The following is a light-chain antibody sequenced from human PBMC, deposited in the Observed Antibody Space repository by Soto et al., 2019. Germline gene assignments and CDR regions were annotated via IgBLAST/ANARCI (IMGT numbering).Light chain of an antibody. CDR1: QSVSSN. V-gene: IGKV3-15*01. J-gene: IGKJ2*01. CDR2: GAS. CDR3: QQYNNWPPRYT. Sequence: EIVMTQSPATLSVSPGERATLSCRASQSVSSNSAWYQQKPGQAPRLLIYGASTRATGIPARFSGSGSGTEFTLTISSLQSEDFAVYYCQQYNNWPPRYTFGQGTKREIK.